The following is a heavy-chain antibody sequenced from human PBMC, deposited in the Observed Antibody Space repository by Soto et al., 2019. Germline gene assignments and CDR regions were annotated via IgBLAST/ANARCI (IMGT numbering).Heavy chain of an antibody. D-gene: IGHD2-21*02. Sequence: SVKVSCKASGGTFSSYAISWVRQAPGQGLEWMGGIIPIFGTANYAQKFQGRVTITADESTSTAYMELSGLRSEDTAVYYCARAEIVVVTATHNWFDPWGQGTLVTVSS. V-gene: IGHV1-69*13. J-gene: IGHJ5*02. CDR3: ARAEIVVVTATHNWFDP. CDR1: GGTFSSYA. CDR2: IIPIFGTA.